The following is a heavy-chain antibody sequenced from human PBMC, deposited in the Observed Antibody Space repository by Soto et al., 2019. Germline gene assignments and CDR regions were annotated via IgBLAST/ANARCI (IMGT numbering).Heavy chain of an antibody. CDR1: GFTFSDYY. J-gene: IGHJ3*02. CDR2: ISSSSSYT. Sequence: QVQLVESGGGLVKPGGSLRLSCAASGFTFSDYYMSWIRQAPGKGLEWVSYISSSSSYTNYADSVKGRFTISRDNAKNSLYLQMNSLRAEDTAVYYCARDHSMYYDGSGPASNAFDIWGQGTMVTVSS. V-gene: IGHV3-11*05. CDR3: ARDHSMYYDGSGPASNAFDI. D-gene: IGHD3-22*01.